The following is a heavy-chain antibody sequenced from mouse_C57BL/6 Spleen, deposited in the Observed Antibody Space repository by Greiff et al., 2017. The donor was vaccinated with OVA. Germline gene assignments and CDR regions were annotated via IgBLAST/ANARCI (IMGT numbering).Heavy chain of an antibody. V-gene: IGHV8-12*01. J-gene: IGHJ2*01. CDR2: IYWDDDK. Sequence: QVTLKESGPGILQSSQTLSLTCSFSGFSLSTSGMGVSWIRQPSGKGLEWLAHIYWDDDKRYNPSLKSQLTISKDTSRNQVFLKITSVDTADTATYYCARRRGYYGSSLYFDYWGQGTTLTVSS. D-gene: IGHD1-1*01. CDR3: ARRRGYYGSSLYFDY. CDR1: GFSLSTSGMG.